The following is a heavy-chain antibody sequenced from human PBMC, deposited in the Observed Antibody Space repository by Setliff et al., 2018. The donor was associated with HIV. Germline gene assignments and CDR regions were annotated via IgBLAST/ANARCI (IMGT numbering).Heavy chain of an antibody. CDR3: ARDASISSPYDAFDI. J-gene: IGHJ3*02. D-gene: IGHD6-6*01. CDR1: GFTFSSYA. Sequence: RLSCAASGFTFSSYAMHWVRQAPGKGLEYVSSISSNGGNTYYASSLKGRFTISRDNSKNTLYLQMGSLRAEDMAVYYCARDASISSPYDAFDIWGQGTMVTVSS. V-gene: IGHV3-64*01. CDR2: ISSNGGNT.